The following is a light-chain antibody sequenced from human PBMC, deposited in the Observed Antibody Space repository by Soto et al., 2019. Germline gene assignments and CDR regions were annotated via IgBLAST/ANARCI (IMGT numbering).Light chain of an antibody. V-gene: IGKV3-15*01. CDR2: DAS. CDR3: QQCRNWPLN. J-gene: IGKJ4*01. CDR1: QNVYNN. Sequence: EIVMTQSPATLSVSPGEGATLSCKASQNVYNNLAWYQQRPGQPPRLLIYDASTRATGISARFSGSGYGTEFTLTISSLQSEDFAVEFCQQCRNWPLNFGGGTKVEIK.